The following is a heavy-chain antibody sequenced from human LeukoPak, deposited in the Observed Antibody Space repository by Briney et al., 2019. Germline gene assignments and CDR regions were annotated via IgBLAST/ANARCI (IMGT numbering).Heavy chain of an antibody. CDR1: GDSISRGNNY. CDR3: ARDRAGDSFDI. CDR2: ISTSGNT. D-gene: IGHD7-27*01. V-gene: IGHV4-61*02. J-gene: IGHJ3*02. Sequence: SETLSLTCTVSGDSISRGNNYWTWIRQPAGKGLEWIGRISTSGNTNYNPSLKSQVTISRHTSKNQFSLNLNFVTAADTAIYYCARDRAGDSFDIWGQGTLVTVSP.